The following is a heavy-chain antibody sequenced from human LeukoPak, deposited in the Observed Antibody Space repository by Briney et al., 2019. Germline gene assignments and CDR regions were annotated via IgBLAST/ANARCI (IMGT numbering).Heavy chain of an antibody. J-gene: IGHJ6*02. CDR3: ARDGYNYGPYGMDV. V-gene: IGHV3-66*01. CDR2: IYSGGST. Sequence: GGFLRLSCAASGFTVSSNYMNWVRQAPGKGLEWVSVIYSGGSTYYADSVKGRFTISRDNSKNTLYLQMNSLRVEDTAVYHCARDGYNYGPYGMDVWGQGTTVTVSS. CDR1: GFTVSSNY. D-gene: IGHD5-18*01.